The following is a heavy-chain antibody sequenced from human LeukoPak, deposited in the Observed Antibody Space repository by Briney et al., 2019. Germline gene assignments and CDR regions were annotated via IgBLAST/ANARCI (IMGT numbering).Heavy chain of an antibody. CDR3: PRDHPSIAAAGPFDY. J-gene: IGHJ4*02. Sequence: PGGSLRLSCTASGFTVSSNYMRWARQAPGKGLEWVSVIYSGGSTYYSDSVKGRFTISRDHSKNTLYLPMNSLRAQDTAVSYCPRDHPSIAAAGPFDYWGQGTLVTVSS. D-gene: IGHD6-13*01. CDR2: IYSGGST. CDR1: GFTVSSNY. V-gene: IGHV3-66*02.